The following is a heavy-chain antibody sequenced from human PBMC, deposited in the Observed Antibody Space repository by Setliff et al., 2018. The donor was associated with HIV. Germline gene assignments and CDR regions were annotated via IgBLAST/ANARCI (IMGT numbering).Heavy chain of an antibody. CDR3: AYSGRQLRGPYFDF. D-gene: IGHD1-1*01. V-gene: IGHV2-5*01. Sequence: ESGPTLVNPTQTLTLTCTFSGPSLSSSGVGVGWIRQSPGKALEWLAFIYWNNNKHYSTSLKSRLTVTKDTSKNRVVFTMTNMDPVDTATYYCAYSGRQLRGPYFDFWGQGTPVTVSS. CDR1: GPSLSSSGVG. J-gene: IGHJ4*02. CDR2: IYWNNNK.